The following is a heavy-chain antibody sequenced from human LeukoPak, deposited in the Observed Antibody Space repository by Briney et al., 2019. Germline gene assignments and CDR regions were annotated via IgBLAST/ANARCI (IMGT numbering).Heavy chain of an antibody. CDR3: ARGGSYGDY. J-gene: IGHJ4*02. Sequence: GGSLRLSCAASGFTFSRYWMHWVREVPGKGLVWVSRVNPDGSSTTYADSVKGRFTSSRDNAKNTLYLQMNRLRAEDTAVYYCARGGSYGDYWGQGILVTVSS. V-gene: IGHV3-74*01. CDR2: VNPDGSST. CDR1: GFTFSRYW. D-gene: IGHD3-16*01.